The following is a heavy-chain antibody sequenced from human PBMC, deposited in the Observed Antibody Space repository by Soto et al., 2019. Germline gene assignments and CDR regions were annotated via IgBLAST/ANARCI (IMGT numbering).Heavy chain of an antibody. CDR1: GYSFTSYW. J-gene: IGHJ5*02. D-gene: IGHD2-15*01. Sequence: GESLKISCKGSGYSFTSYWISWVRQMPGKGLEWMGRIDPSDSYTNYSPSFQGHVTISADKSISTAYLQWSSLKALDTAVYYCARDGGYCNGDSCYYIWFDPWGQGTLVTVSS. V-gene: IGHV5-10-1*01. CDR3: ARDGGYCNGDSCYYIWFDP. CDR2: IDPSDSYT.